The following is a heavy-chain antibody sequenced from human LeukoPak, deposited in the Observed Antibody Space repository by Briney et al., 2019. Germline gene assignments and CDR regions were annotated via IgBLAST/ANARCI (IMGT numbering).Heavy chain of an antibody. Sequence: HPGGSLRLSCAASGFTFNNYAMTWVRQAPGKGLEWVSGLSGSGGSTYYADSVKGRFTISRDNSKNTLYLQMNSLRIEDTGFYYCTRDMIRGVPDYIDYWGQGTLVTVSS. CDR2: LSGSGGST. V-gene: IGHV3-23*01. J-gene: IGHJ4*02. CDR1: GFTFNNYA. D-gene: IGHD3-10*01. CDR3: TRDMIRGVPDYIDY.